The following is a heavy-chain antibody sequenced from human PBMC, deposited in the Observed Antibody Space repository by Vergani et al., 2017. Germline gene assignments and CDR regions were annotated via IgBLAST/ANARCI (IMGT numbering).Heavy chain of an antibody. CDR3: ARGKSAYSSGWFLY. Sequence: QLQLQESGPGLVKPSETLSLTCTVSGGFISSSSYYWGWIRQPPGKGLEWIGSIYYSGSTYYNPSLKSRVTISVDTSKNQFSLKLSSVTAADTAVYYCARGKSAYSSGWFLYWGQGTLVTVSS. D-gene: IGHD6-19*01. V-gene: IGHV4-39*07. CDR1: GGFISSSSYY. CDR2: IYYSGST. J-gene: IGHJ4*02.